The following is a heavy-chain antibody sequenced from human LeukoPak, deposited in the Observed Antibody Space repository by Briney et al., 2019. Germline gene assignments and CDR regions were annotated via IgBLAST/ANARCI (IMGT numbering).Heavy chain of an antibody. V-gene: IGHV7-4-1*02. CDR3: ARPRFYYDNSGYYPCFDC. Sequence: ASVKVSCKASGYTFTSYAIHWVRQAPGQGLEWMGWINTKTGNPTYAQGFTGRFVFSLDTSVSTAYLQISSLKAEDTAVYYCARPRFYYDNSGYYPCFDCWGQGTLVTVSS. CDR1: GYTFTSYA. CDR2: INTKTGNP. J-gene: IGHJ4*02. D-gene: IGHD3-22*01.